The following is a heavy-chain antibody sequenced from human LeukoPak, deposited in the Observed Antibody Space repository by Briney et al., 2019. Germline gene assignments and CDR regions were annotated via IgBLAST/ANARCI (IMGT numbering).Heavy chain of an antibody. CDR3: ARVGFGGYSYGYVDF. CDR1: GGSLSSSRYS. V-gene: IGHV4-39*01. D-gene: IGHD5-18*01. J-gene: IGHJ4*02. CDR2: IYDSGSP. Sequence: SEALSLTCTVSGGSLSSSRYSWGWIRQPPGKGLEWIGTIYDSGSPYYNPSLKSRVTISVDTSKNQFSLRLSSVTAADAAVYYCARVGFGGYSYGYVDFCGQGTLVTVSS.